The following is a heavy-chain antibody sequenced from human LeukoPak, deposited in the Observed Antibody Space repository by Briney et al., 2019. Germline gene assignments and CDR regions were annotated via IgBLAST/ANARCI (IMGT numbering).Heavy chain of an antibody. CDR2: TFFRSKWNN. D-gene: IGHD5-18*01. J-gene: IGHJ4*02. Sequence: SQTLSLTCALSGDSVSSNSAAWHWLRQSPSSGLEWLGRTFFRSKWNNDYAVSVKGRITINPDTSKNHFYLQLNSVTPEDTAVYYCARDRSFGYGSHFDYWGQGTLVTVSS. CDR3: ARDRSFGYGSHFDY. V-gene: IGHV6-1*01. CDR1: GDSVSSNSAA.